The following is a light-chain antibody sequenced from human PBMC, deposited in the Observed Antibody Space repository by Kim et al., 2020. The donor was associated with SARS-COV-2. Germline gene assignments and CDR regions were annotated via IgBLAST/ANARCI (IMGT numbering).Light chain of an antibody. Sequence: SATVGDRVTITCRASLSISSYLSWYQQKPGKAPKLVIYAAAILQSGVPSRFTGSGSATDFTLTISSLQPEDFATYYCQQTYSTPYTFGRGTKLEI. V-gene: IGKV1-39*01. CDR1: LSISSY. CDR3: QQTYSTPYT. J-gene: IGKJ2*01. CDR2: AAA.